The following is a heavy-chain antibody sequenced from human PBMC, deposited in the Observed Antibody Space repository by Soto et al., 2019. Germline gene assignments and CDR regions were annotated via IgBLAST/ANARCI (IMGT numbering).Heavy chain of an antibody. Sequence: PXDSLTISCKGSGYSFTNYWIAWVRQMPGKGLEWMGIIYPGDSDTRYSPSFQGQVTISADKSISTAHLQWSSLKASDTAMYYCARQSSPDYNHYGMDVWGQGTTVTVSS. CDR3: ARQSSPDYNHYGMDV. D-gene: IGHD6-13*01. CDR2: IYPGDSDT. J-gene: IGHJ6*02. CDR1: GYSFTNYW. V-gene: IGHV5-51*01.